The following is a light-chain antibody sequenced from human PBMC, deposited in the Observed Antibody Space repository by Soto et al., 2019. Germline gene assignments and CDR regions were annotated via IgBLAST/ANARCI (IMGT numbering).Light chain of an antibody. CDR2: DAS. CDR3: QQYNHWTRT. J-gene: IGKJ1*01. CDR1: QSVRSN. V-gene: IGKV3-15*01. Sequence: EIVMTQSPVTLSVSPGERTTLSCRASQSVRSNLAWYPQRPGQAPRILIYDASTRETGIPSRFSGSGAGPDCTRPISSLQSEDVEVDYCQQYNHWTRTFGRGTKVDIK.